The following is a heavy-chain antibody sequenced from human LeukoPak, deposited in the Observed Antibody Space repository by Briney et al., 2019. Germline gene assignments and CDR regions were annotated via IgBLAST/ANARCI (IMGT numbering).Heavy chain of an antibody. CDR3: ARGPYSYDSSGAFDM. D-gene: IGHD3-22*01. J-gene: IGHJ3*02. Sequence: SETLSLTCTVSGGSISSYYWSWIRQPAGKGLEWIGRIHTSGSTNYNPSLKSRVTILVDTSKNQFSLKLSSVTAADTAVYFCARGPYSYDSSGAFDMWGQGTMVTVSS. CDR2: IHTSGST. CDR1: GGSISSYY. V-gene: IGHV4-4*07.